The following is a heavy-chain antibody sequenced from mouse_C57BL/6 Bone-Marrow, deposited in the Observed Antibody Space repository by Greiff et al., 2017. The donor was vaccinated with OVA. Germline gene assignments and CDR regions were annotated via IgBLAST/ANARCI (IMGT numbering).Heavy chain of an antibody. CDR3: ARSAWLAVYYGSSYGWFAY. D-gene: IGHD1-1*01. V-gene: IGHV1-69*01. CDR1: GYTFTSYW. CDR2: IDPSDSYT. Sequence: QVQLQQPGAELVMPGASVKLSCKASGYTFTSYWMHWVKQRPGQGLEWIGEIDPSDSYTNYNQKFKGKSTLTVDKSSSTAYMQLSSLTSEDSAVYYCARSAWLAVYYGSSYGWFAYWGQGTLVTVSA. J-gene: IGHJ3*01.